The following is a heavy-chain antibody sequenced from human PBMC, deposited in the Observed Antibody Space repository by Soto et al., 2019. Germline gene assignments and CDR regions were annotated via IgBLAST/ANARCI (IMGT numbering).Heavy chain of an antibody. D-gene: IGHD5-18*01. CDR3: ARDHYSSYYDYYGMDV. Sequence: GGSLRLSCAASGFTFSTYGMHWVRQAPGKGLEWVAVIWYDGSSKHYADSVKGRFTISRDNSKNTLYLQLNSLRAEDTAVYYCARDHYSSYYDYYGMDVWGQGTTVTVSS. V-gene: IGHV3-33*01. CDR2: IWYDGSSK. J-gene: IGHJ6*02. CDR1: GFTFSTYG.